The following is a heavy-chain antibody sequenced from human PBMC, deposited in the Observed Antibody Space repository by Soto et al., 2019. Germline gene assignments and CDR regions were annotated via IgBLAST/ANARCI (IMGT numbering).Heavy chain of an antibody. CDR3: TRGGAIVVVTAPFDL. V-gene: IGHV4-39*07. CDR1: GGSISSSSFH. CDR2: IYYSGST. J-gene: IGHJ5*02. Sequence: PSETLSLTCTVSGGSISSSSFHWGWIRQPPGKGLEWIGSIYYSGSTYYSPSLKSRVTISVDTSKNQFSLKLSSVTAADTALYYCTRGGAIVVVTAPFDLWGQGTLVTVSS. D-gene: IGHD2-21*02.